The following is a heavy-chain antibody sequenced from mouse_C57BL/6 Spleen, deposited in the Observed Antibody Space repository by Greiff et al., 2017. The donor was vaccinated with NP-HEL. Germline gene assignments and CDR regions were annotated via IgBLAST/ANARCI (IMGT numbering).Heavy chain of an antibody. Sequence: EVKLQESGAELVRPGASVKLSCTASGFNIKDDYMHWVKQRPEQGLEWIGWIDPENGDTEYASKFQGKATITADTSSNTAYLQLSSLTSEDTAVYYCTTQGVWLRFDYWGQGTTLTVSS. CDR3: TTQGVWLRFDY. J-gene: IGHJ2*01. V-gene: IGHV14-4*01. D-gene: IGHD2-2*01. CDR2: IDPENGDT. CDR1: GFNIKDDY.